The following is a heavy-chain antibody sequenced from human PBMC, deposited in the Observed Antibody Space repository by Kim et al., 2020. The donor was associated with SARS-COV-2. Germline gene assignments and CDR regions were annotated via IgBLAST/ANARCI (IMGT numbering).Heavy chain of an antibody. V-gene: IGHV3-21*01. CDR2: ISSSSSYI. CDR1: GFTFSSYS. J-gene: IGHJ4*02. CDR3: AVVSGYGNGNDEDY. Sequence: GGSLRLSCAASGFTFSSYSMNWVRQAPGKGLEWVSSISSSSSYIYYADSVKGRFTISRDNAKNSLYLQMNSLRAEDTAVYYCAVVSGYGNGNDEDYWGQGTLVTVSS. D-gene: IGHD5-12*01.